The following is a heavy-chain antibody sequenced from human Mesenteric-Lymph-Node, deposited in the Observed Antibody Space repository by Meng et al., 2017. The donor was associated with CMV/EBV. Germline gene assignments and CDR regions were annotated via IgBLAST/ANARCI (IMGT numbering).Heavy chain of an antibody. CDR3: ARGNCRSTSCYCDY. Sequence: GESLKISCAASGFIFNKYSINWVRQAPGKGLEWVSSISSSSSYIYYADSVKGRFTISRDNAKNSLYLQMNSLRAEDTAVYYCARGNCRSTSCYCDYWGQGTLVTVSS. J-gene: IGHJ4*02. CDR2: ISSSSSYI. CDR1: GFIFNKYS. V-gene: IGHV3-21*01. D-gene: IGHD2-2*01.